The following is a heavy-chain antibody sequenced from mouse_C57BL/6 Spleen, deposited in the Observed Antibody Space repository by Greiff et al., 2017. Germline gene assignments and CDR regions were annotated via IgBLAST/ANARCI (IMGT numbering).Heavy chain of an antibody. CDR3: ARGDYGSSYGGYYFDY. J-gene: IGHJ2*01. D-gene: IGHD1-1*01. Sequence: QFQLQQPGAELVMPGASVKLSCKASGYTFTSYWMHWVKQRPGQGLEWIGEIDPSDSYTNYNPKFKGKSTLTADKSSSTAYMQLSGLTSEDTAVYYCARGDYGSSYGGYYFDYWGQGTTLTVSS. CDR1: GYTFTSYW. V-gene: IGHV1-69*01. CDR2: IDPSDSYT.